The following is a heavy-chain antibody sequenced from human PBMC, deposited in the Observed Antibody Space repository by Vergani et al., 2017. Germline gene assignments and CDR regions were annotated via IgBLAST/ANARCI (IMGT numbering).Heavy chain of an antibody. CDR3: EKNPGISQTRHYYAMDV. J-gene: IGHJ6*02. CDR2: ISPGASTV. CDR1: GFKFSDHY. D-gene: IGHD6-13*01. V-gene: IGHV3-11*04. Sequence: LEESGGGSVKPGGSLRLSCAASGFKFSDHYMSWIRQAPGTGLNWVSHISPGASTVSYTDSVTGRFTVSRDTENNSLTLDMKTLRVEDTAVYYCEKNPGISQTRHYYAMDVWGQGTTVTVSS.